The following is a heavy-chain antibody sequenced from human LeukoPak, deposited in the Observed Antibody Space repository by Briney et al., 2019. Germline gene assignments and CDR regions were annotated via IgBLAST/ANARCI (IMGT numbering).Heavy chain of an antibody. CDR1: GFTFSGYW. CDR2: VNQDGNNK. J-gene: IGHJ4*02. V-gene: IGHV3-7*01. D-gene: IGHD1-26*01. CDR3: AWILGADEGADY. Sequence: PGGSLRLSCAASGFTFSGYWMAWVRQAPGKGLEWVANVNQDGNNKNYVESVEGRFTISRDNAKNSLYLQMNSLRAEDTAVYYCAWILGADEGADYWGQGTLVTVSS.